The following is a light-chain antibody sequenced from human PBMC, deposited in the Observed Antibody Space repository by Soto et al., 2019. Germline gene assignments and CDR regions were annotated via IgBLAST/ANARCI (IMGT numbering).Light chain of an antibody. CDR2: SDY. CDR1: SSNIGSNA. J-gene: IGLJ1*01. Sequence: QSVLTQPPSASGTPGQRVTISCSGSSSNIGSNAVNWYQHLPGTAPKLLMYSDYQRPSGVPARFSGSKSGTSASLAISGLQSEDEADYYCAAWDDSLGGYVFGTGTKLTVL. V-gene: IGLV1-44*01. CDR3: AAWDDSLGGYV.